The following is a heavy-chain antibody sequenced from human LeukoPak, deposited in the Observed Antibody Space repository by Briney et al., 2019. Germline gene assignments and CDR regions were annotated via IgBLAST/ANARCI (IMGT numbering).Heavy chain of an antibody. V-gene: IGHV4-61*09. J-gene: IGHJ4*02. CDR2: INHSGST. Sequence: SQTLSLTCTVSGGSISSGSYYWSWIRQPAGKGLEWIGEINHSGSTNYNPSLKSRVTISVDTSKNQFSLKLSSVTAADTAVYYCARRLAYSSSWYGRAYYFDYWGQGTLVTVSS. CDR1: GGSISSGSYY. CDR3: ARRLAYSSSWYGRAYYFDY. D-gene: IGHD6-13*01.